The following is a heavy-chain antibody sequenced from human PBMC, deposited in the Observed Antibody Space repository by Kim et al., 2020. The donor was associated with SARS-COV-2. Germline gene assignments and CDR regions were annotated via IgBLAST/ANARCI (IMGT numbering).Heavy chain of an antibody. CDR2: IRWDGVTI. V-gene: IGHV3-43*01. D-gene: IGHD6-19*01. CDR1: GFKLEDST. J-gene: IGHJ5*02. CDR3: ITGRGRGWLVDT. Sequence: GGSLRLSCAASGFKLEDSTMHWVRQAPGKGLEWVSLIRWDGVTIYYADSVKGRFTISRDNNKNSLYLQMNSLRADDTAFYYCITGRGRGWLVDTWGQGTL.